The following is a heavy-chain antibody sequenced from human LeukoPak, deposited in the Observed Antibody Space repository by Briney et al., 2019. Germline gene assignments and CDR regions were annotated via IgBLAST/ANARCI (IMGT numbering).Heavy chain of an antibody. Sequence: GGSLRLSCAASGFTFSSYEMNWVRQAPGKGLEWVSYISSSGSTIYYADSVKGRFTISRDNAKSFLYLQMNSLRVEDTALYYCARGAPRGSQGWFDPWGQGTLVTVSS. J-gene: IGHJ5*02. CDR1: GFTFSSYE. CDR3: ARGAPRGSQGWFDP. D-gene: IGHD1-26*01. CDR2: ISSSGSTI. V-gene: IGHV3-48*03.